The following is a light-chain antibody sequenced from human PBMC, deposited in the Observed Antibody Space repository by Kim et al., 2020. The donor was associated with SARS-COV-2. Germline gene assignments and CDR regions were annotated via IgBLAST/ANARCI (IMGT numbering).Light chain of an antibody. CDR2: QTA. V-gene: IGLV3-1*01. J-gene: IGLJ3*02. CDR3: QAWDDTSAV. Sequence: LSPGQTASIACSGDKVGTKFVHWYQQKSGQSPALVIYQTARRPSGTPERFSGSLSGNTATLTIRGTQAMDEADYFCQAWDDTSAVFGGGTKLTVL. CDR1: KVGTKF.